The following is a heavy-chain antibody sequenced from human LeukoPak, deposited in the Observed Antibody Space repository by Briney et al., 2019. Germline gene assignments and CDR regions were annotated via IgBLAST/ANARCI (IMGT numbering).Heavy chain of an antibody. D-gene: IGHD6-13*01. CDR2: ISAYNGNT. Sequence: ASVKVSCKASGYTFTSYGISWLRQAPGQGLEWMGWISAYNGNTNYAQKLQGRVTMTTDTSTSTAYMELRSLRSDDTAVYYCARDEYSSSWFSSYYYGMDVWGQGTTVTVSS. CDR1: GYTFTSYG. J-gene: IGHJ6*02. V-gene: IGHV1-18*01. CDR3: ARDEYSSSWFSSYYYGMDV.